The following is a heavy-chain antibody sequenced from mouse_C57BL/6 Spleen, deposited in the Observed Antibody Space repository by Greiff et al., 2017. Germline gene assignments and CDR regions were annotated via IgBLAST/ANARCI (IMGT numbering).Heavy chain of an antibody. CDR3: ARSTTVVAPDAMDY. CDR2: ISYDGSN. CDR1: GYSITSGYY. J-gene: IGHJ4*01. Sequence: ESGPGLVKPSQSLSLTCSVTGYSITSGYYWNWIRQFPGNKLEWMGYISYDGSNIYNPSLKNRISITRDTSKNQFFLKLNSVTTEDTATYYCARSTTVVAPDAMDYRRQGDSVTASS. D-gene: IGHD1-1*01. V-gene: IGHV3-6*01.